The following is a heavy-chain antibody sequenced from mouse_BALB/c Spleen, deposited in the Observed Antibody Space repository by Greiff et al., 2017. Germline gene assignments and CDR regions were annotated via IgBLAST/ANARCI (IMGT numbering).Heavy chain of an antibody. Sequence: QVQLQQSGPELVKPGASVRISCKASGYTFTSYYIHCVKQRPGQGLEWIGWIYPGNVNTKYNEKFKGKATLTADKSSSTAYMQLSSLTSEDSAVYFCATIYDGYYGYAMDYWGQGTSVTVSS. V-gene: IGHV1S56*01. J-gene: IGHJ4*01. D-gene: IGHD2-3*01. CDR1: GYTFTSYY. CDR2: IYPGNVNT. CDR3: ATIYDGYYGYAMDY.